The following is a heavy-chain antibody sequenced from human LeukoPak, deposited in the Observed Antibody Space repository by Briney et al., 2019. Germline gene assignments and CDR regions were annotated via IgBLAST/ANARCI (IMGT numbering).Heavy chain of an antibody. D-gene: IGHD6-13*01. CDR1: GFTFSSYG. CDR3: ARDGAAGRGDAFDI. Sequence: PGGSLRLSCAASGFTFSSYGMHWVRQAPGKGLEWVAVISYDGSNKYYADSVKGRFTISRDNSKSTLYLQMNSLRAEDTAVYYCARDGAAGRGDAFDIWGQGTMVTVSS. CDR2: ISYDGSNK. V-gene: IGHV3-30*03. J-gene: IGHJ3*02.